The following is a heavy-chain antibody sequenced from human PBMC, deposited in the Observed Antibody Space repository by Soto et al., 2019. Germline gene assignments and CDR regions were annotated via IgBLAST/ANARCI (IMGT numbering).Heavy chain of an antibody. CDR1: GFTFSSDA. J-gene: IGHJ4*02. D-gene: IGHD2-15*01. CDR3: ARARDIVVVVAATSLGY. CDR2: ISYAGSNN. Sequence: QVQLVESGGGVVQPGRSLRLACAAAGFTFSSDAMHWVSQAPGKGLEWVAVISYAGSNNYYADSVKGRFAISRDNSKNTLYLQMNSLRAEDTAVYYCARARDIVVVVAATSLGYWGQGTLVTVSS. V-gene: IGHV3-30*09.